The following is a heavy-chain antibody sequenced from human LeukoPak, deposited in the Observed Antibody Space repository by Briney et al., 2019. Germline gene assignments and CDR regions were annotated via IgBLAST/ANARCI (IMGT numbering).Heavy chain of an antibody. J-gene: IGHJ6*03. V-gene: IGHV7-4-1*02. D-gene: IGHD3-3*01. CDR3: ARAGPFGVVITGSYYYYYMDV. CDR1: GYTFTGYY. CDR2: INTNTGNP. Sequence: VASVKVSCKASGYTFTGYYMHWVRQAPGQGLEWMGWINTNTGNPTYAQGFTGRFVFSLDTSVSTAYLQISSLKAEDTAVYYCARAGPFGVVITGSYYYYYMDVWGKGTTVTVSS.